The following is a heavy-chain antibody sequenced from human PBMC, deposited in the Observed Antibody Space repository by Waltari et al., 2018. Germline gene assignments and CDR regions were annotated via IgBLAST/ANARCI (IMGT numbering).Heavy chain of an antibody. Sequence: QVQLVQSGAEVKKPGASVKVSCKASGYTFTSYAMHWVRQAPGQRLEWMGWINAGNGNTKYSQEFQGRFTISRDNSKNTLYLQMNSLRAEDTAMYYCAKEWGSSSWFPMDVWGKGTTVTVSS. CDR2: INAGNGNT. CDR3: AKEWGSSSWFPMDV. V-gene: IGHV1-3*03. J-gene: IGHJ6*03. CDR1: GYTFTSYA. D-gene: IGHD6-13*01.